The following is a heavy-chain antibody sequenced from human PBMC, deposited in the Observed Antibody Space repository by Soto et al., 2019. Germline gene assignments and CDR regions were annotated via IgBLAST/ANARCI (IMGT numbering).Heavy chain of an antibody. J-gene: IGHJ4*02. D-gene: IGHD1-26*01. CDR1: ESTVSRDW. Sequence: EVHLVESGGGLVQTGGSLRLSCAIFESTVSRDWMNWVRQAPGKGLEWVAHINQDGSEKYYVDSVKGRFTISRDNAKKSLYLQMNSPGPADTAMYYCSGGVGDAFWGQGTLVTVSS. V-gene: IGHV3-7*04. CDR2: INQDGSEK. CDR3: SGGVGDAF.